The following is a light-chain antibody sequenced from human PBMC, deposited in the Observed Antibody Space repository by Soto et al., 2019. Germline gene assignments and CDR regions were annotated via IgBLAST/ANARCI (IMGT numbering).Light chain of an antibody. CDR2: STN. Sequence: QTVVTQEQSFSVSPGGTVTLTCGLSSGSVSTGYYPSWYQQTPGQAPRTLIYSTNTRSSGVPDRFSGSILGNKAALTITGAQADDESDYYCVLYMGSGIWVFGGGTKVTVL. CDR1: SGSVSTGYY. V-gene: IGLV8-61*01. J-gene: IGLJ3*02. CDR3: VLYMGSGIWV.